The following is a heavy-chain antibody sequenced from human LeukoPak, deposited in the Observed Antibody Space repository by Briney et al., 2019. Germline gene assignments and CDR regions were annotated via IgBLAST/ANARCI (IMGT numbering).Heavy chain of an antibody. CDR3: ARVGSGSFDY. J-gene: IGHJ4*02. D-gene: IGHD6-19*01. Sequence: SETLSLTCTVSGGXLSTYYCSWIRQPPGKGLEWIGYSYHSGSTYCNPSIKTRVTISVDTSKNKFSLKLSSVTAADTAVYYCARVGSGSFDYWGQGTLVTVSS. CDR2: SYHSGST. V-gene: IGHV4-59*01. CDR1: GGXLSTYY.